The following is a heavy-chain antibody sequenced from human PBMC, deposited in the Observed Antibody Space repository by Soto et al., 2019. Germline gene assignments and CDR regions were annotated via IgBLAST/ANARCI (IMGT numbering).Heavy chain of an antibody. CDR3: ARADIVLVPAASAYYYYGMDV. CDR1: GGTFSSYA. Sequence: QVKLVQSGAEVKKPGPSVKVSCKASGGTFSSYAISWVRQAPGQGLEWMGGIIPIFGTANYAQKFQGRVTITADESTNTAYMELTSLISEDTAVYYCARADIVLVPAASAYYYYGMDVWGQGTTVTVSS. CDR2: IIPIFGTA. D-gene: IGHD2-2*01. J-gene: IGHJ6*02. V-gene: IGHV1-69*12.